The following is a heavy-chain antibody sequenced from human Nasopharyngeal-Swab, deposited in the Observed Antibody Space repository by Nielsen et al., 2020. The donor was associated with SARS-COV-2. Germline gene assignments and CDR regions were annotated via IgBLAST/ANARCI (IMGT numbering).Heavy chain of an antibody. CDR3: ARTRTVDY. CDR1: GFTFSSYS. D-gene: IGHD4-17*01. CDR2: ISSSSSYI. J-gene: IGHJ4*02. V-gene: IGHV3-21*01. Sequence: GESLKISCAASGFTFSSYSMNWVRQAPGKGLEWVSSISSSSSYIYYTDSVKGRFTISRDNAKNSLYLQMNSLRAEDTAVYYCARTRTVDYWGQGTLVTVSS.